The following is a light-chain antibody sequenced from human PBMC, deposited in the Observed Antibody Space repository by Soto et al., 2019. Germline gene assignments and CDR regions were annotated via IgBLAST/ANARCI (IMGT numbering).Light chain of an antibody. Sequence: DIQMTQSPSSLSASVGDRITITCRASENIARHLNWYQQKPGKAPNLLIYAASNLQNGVPLRFRGGGSGTDFTLTISHLQPEDLATYDCQQSYSTLSFTFGQGTRLESK. V-gene: IGKV1-39*01. CDR1: ENIARH. CDR2: AAS. CDR3: QQSYSTLSFT. J-gene: IGKJ5*01.